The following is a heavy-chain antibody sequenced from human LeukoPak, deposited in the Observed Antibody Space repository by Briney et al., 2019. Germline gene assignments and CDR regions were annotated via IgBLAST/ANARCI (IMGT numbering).Heavy chain of an antibody. CDR2: IYYSGST. CDR1: GGSISSSSYY. D-gene: IGHD2-15*01. CDR3: ARVRPRYCSGGSCTGAFDY. Sequence: PSETLSLTCTVSGGSISSSSYYWGWIRQPPGKGLEWIGSIYYSGSTYYNPSLKSRVTISVDASKNQFSLKLSSVTAADTAVYYCARVRPRYCSGGSCTGAFDYWGQGTLVTVSS. V-gene: IGHV4-39*07. J-gene: IGHJ4*02.